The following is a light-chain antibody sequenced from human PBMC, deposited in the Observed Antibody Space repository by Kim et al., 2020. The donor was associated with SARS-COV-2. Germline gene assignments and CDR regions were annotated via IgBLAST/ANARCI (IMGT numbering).Light chain of an antibody. V-gene: IGLV2-11*03. CDR2: GVA. Sequence: GQSVTLSCTGTRSVVGGYNYGSWYQQHPGKAPRLMTYGVAERSSGVPDRCSGSKSGNTASLTISGLQAEDEADYYCCSYAGSSSLVFGGGTKVTVL. CDR3: CSYAGSSSLV. CDR1: RSVVGGYNY. J-gene: IGLJ3*02.